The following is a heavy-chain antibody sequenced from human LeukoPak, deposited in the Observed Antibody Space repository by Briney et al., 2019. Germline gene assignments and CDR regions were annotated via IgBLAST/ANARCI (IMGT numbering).Heavy chain of an antibody. D-gene: IGHD3-22*01. CDR1: GGSISSSSYY. J-gene: IGHJ4*01. CDR2: IYYSGST. CDR3: ARVQDFETRGYYLGY. Sequence: PSETLSLTCTVSGGSISSSSYYWGWIRQPPGKGLEWIGSIYYSGSTYYNPSLKSRVTISVDTSKNQFSLTLSSVTAADTAVYYCARVQDFETRGYYLGYWGHGSLVTVSS. V-gene: IGHV4-39*01.